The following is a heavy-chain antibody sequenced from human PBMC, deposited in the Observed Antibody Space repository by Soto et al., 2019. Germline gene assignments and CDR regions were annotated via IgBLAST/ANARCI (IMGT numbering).Heavy chain of an antibody. V-gene: IGHV3-11*01. CDR3: ARYVAHNPPIVPNFDY. CDR1: GFTFSDYY. CDR2: ISSSGSTI. D-gene: IGHD1-1*01. J-gene: IGHJ4*02. Sequence: PGGSLRLSCAASGFTFSDYYMSWIRQAPGKGLEWVSYISSSGSTIYYADSVKGRFTISRDNAKNSLYLQMNSLRAEDTAVYYCARYVAHNPPIVPNFDYWGQGTLVTVS.